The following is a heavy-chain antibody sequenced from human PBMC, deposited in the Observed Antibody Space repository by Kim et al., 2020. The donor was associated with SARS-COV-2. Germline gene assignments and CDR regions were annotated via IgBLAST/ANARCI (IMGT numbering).Heavy chain of an antibody. V-gene: IGHV3-15*01. CDR1: GFTFSNAW. D-gene: IGHD3-10*01. J-gene: IGHJ5*02. CDR3: TTDLWGPPTVRITMVRGVITHNWFDP. CDR2: IKSKTDGGTT. Sequence: GGSLRLSCAASGFTFSNAWMSWVRQAPGKGLEWVGRIKSKTDGGTTDYAAPVKGRFTISRDDSKNTLYLQMNSLKTEDTAVYYCTTDLWGPPTVRITMVRGVITHNWFDPWGQGTLVTVSS.